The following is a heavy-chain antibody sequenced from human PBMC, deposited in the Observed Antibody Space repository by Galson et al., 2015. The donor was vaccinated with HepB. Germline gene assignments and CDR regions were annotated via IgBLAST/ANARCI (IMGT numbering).Heavy chain of an antibody. CDR3: TTAIKWGDTDDY. J-gene: IGHJ4*02. Sequence: SLRLSCAASGFTFSNAWMSWVRQAPGKGLEWVGRIKSKTDGGTTDYAAPVKGRFTISRDDSENTLYLQMNSLKTEDTAVYYCTTAIKWGDTDDYWGQGTLVTVSS. D-gene: IGHD1-26*01. V-gene: IGHV3-15*01. CDR1: GFTFSNAW. CDR2: IKSKTDGGTT.